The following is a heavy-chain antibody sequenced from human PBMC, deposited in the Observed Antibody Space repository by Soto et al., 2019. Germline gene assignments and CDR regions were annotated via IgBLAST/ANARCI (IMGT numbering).Heavy chain of an antibody. CDR2: MNPNSGNT. J-gene: IGHJ3*02. V-gene: IGHV1-8*01. D-gene: IGHD6-19*01. CDR1: GYTFSIYD. CDR3: ARVPRSGWYYDAFDI. Sequence: GASVKVSCKASGYTFSIYDINWVRQATGQGLEWMGWMNPNSGNTGYAQKFQGRVTMTRNTSISTAYMELSSLRSEDTAVYYCARVPRSGWYYDAFDIWGQGTMVTVSS.